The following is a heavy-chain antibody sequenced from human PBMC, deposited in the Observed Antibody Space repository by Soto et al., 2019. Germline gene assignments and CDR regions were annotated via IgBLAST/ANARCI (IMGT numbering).Heavy chain of an antibody. V-gene: IGHV3-33*01. D-gene: IGHD3-3*01. J-gene: IGHJ4*02. CDR1: GFTFSSYC. CDR3: ARDLQGKVYDFWSGYYSAGFDY. CDR2: IWYDGSNK. Sequence: GGSQRLSCAASGFTFSSYCMHWVRQAPGKGLEWVAFIWYDGSNKYYADSVKGRFTISRDNSKNTLYPQMNSLRAEDTAVYYCARDLQGKVYDFWSGYYSAGFDYWGQGTLVTVSS.